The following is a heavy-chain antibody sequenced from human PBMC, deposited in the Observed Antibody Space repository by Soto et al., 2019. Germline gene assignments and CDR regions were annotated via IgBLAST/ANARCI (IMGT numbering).Heavy chain of an antibody. Sequence: ESGGGVVQPGRSLRLSCAASGFTFSSYGMHWVRQAPGKGLEWVAVISYDGSNKYYADSVKGRFTISRDNSKNTLYLQMNSLRAEDTAVYYCAMGGGVAGVLDYWGQGTLVTVSS. V-gene: IGHV3-30*03. CDR3: AMGGGVAGVLDY. CDR2: ISYDGSNK. CDR1: GFTFSSYG. J-gene: IGHJ4*02. D-gene: IGHD6-19*01.